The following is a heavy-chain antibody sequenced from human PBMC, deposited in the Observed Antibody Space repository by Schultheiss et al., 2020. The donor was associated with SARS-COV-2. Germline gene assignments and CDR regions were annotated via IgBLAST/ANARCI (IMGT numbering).Heavy chain of an antibody. V-gene: IGHV4-59*12. J-gene: IGHJ5*02. CDR3: ARASSLSNWFDP. CDR1: GGSISSYY. D-gene: IGHD2-2*01. Sequence: SETLSLTCTVSGGSISSYYWSWIRQPAGKGLEWIGYIYYSGSTNYNPSLKSRVTISVDTSKNQFSLKLSSVTAADTAVYYCARASSLSNWFDPWGQGTLVTVSS. CDR2: IYYSGST.